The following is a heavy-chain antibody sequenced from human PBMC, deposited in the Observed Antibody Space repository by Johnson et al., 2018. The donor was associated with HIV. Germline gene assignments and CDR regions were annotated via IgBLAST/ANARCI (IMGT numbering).Heavy chain of an antibody. CDR3: ARAPGGSPRAAFDI. CDR2: IRYDGSNK. V-gene: IGHV3-30*02. J-gene: IGHJ3*02. Sequence: QVQLVESGGGVVQPGGSLRLSCAASGFTFSSYGMHWVRQAPGKGLEWVAFIRYDGSNKYYADSVKGRFTISRDNSKNTLYLQMNSLRAEDTALYYCARAPGGSPRAAFDIWGQGTMVTVSS. D-gene: IGHD2-15*01. CDR1: GFTFSSYG.